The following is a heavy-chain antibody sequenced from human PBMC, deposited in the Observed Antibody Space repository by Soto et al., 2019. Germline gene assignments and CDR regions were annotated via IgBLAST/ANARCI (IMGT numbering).Heavy chain of an antibody. CDR3: VKPYSSSWYGNDYYYYGMDV. CDR1: GFTFSSCA. Sequence: GGSLRLSCAASGFTFSSCAMGWVRQAPGKGLEWVSDIIDSGGSTYYADSVKGRFTISRDNSKNTLYLQMSSLRAEDTAVYYCVKPYSSSWYGNDYYYYGMDVWGQGTSVTVAS. V-gene: IGHV3-23*01. CDR2: IIDSGGST. J-gene: IGHJ6*02. D-gene: IGHD6-13*01.